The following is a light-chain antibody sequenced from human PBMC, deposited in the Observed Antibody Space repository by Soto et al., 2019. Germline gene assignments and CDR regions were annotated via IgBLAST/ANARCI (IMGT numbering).Light chain of an antibody. CDR2: DVS. CDR3: SSYTSSSTWV. V-gene: IGLV2-14*01. J-gene: IGLJ3*02. Sequence: QSALTQPASVSGSPGQSITISCTGTSSDVGGYNYVSWYQQHPGKAPKLMIYDVSNRPSEVSNRFSGSKSGNTASLTISGLQAEDEADYYCSSYTSSSTWVFGGGTPLTVL. CDR1: SSDVGGYNY.